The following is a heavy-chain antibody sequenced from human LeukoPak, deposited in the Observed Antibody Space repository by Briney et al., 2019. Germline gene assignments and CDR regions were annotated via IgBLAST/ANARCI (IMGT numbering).Heavy chain of an antibody. CDR2: ISYEGSNK. CDR1: GFTFSNYV. V-gene: IGHV3-30*03. Sequence: GGSLRLSCAASGFTFSNYVMHWVRQAPGKGLEWVAVISYEGSNKYYADSVKGRFTISRDNSKNTLYLQMNSLRAEDTAVYYCARVAVVPAVNFDYWGQGTLVTVSS. CDR3: ARVAVVPAVNFDY. J-gene: IGHJ4*02. D-gene: IGHD2-2*01.